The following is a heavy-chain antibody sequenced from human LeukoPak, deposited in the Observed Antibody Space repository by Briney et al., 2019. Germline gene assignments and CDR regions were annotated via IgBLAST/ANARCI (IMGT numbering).Heavy chain of an antibody. D-gene: IGHD6-19*01. CDR3: ARGSGSGWYVTLDY. J-gene: IGHJ4*02. Sequence: SETLSLTCTVSGGSISSGGYYWRWSRQHPGKGLGWIGYIYYSGSTYYNPSLKSRVTISVDTSKNQFSLKLSSVTAADTAVYYCARGSGSGWYVTLDYWGQGTLVTVSS. V-gene: IGHV4-31*03. CDR1: GGSISSGGYY. CDR2: IYYSGST.